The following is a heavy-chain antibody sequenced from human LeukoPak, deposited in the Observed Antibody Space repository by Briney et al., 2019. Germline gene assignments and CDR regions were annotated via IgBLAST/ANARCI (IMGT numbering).Heavy chain of an antibody. D-gene: IGHD3-16*01. CDR1: GGSISSYY. J-gene: IGHJ4*02. V-gene: IGHV4-4*09. Sequence: SETLSLTCTASGGSISSYYWSWIRQPPGKGLEWIGYIYTSGSTNYNPSLKSRVTISVDTSKNQFSLKLSSVTAADTAVYYCARLFGRTHYWGQGTLVTVSS. CDR2: IYTSGST. CDR3: ARLFGRTHY.